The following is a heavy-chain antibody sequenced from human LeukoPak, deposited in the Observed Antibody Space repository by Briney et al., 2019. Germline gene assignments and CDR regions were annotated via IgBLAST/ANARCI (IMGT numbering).Heavy chain of an antibody. Sequence: GASVKVSCKASGYTFSSYGISWVRQAPGQGLEWMGWISAYNGNTNYAQKLQGRVTLTTDTSTNTAYMELRSLRSDDTAVYYCARATGSETSYYFWGQGTLVTVSS. V-gene: IGHV1-18*01. CDR2: ISAYNGNT. D-gene: IGHD3-10*01. CDR3: ARATGSETSYYF. J-gene: IGHJ4*02. CDR1: GYTFSSYG.